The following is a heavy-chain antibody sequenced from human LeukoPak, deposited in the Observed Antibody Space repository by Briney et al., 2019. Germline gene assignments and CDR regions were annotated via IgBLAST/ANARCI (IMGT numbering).Heavy chain of an antibody. J-gene: IGHJ3*02. CDR1: VFTYSEYH. Sequence: PGGPLTLSCAASVFTYSEYHMRWVPRATGKGVEGVSYIGNSGHSTYYADSVQGRFTIFRDNSTNTLYLKINSVRVADTALFYCAKDFSSGYLGDGFDIWGQGTMVTVSA. CDR3: AKDFSSGYLGDGFDI. D-gene: IGHD3-22*01. CDR2: IGNSGHST. V-gene: IGHV3-23*01.